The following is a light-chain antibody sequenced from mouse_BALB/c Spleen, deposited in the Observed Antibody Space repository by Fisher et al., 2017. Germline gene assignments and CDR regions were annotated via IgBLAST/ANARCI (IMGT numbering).Light chain of an antibody. Sequence: DIVMTQTTAIMSASPGEKVTITCSVSSSISSSNLHWYQQKSETSPKPWIYGTSNLASGVPARFSGSGSGTSYSLTISRMEAEDAATYYCHQYHRSPTFGGGTKLEIK. CDR1: SSISSSN. V-gene: IGKV4-53*01. J-gene: IGKJ1*01. CDR3: HQYHRSPT. CDR2: GTS.